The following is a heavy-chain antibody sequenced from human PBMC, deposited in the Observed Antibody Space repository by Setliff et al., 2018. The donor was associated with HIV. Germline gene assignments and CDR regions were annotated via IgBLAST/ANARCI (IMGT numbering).Heavy chain of an antibody. Sequence: PGGSLRLSCAASRFTFSSYAMSWVRQAPGKGLEWVSAISGSGGSTYYADSVQGRFTISRHNSKNTLYLQMNSLRPEDTAVYYCARTAGGGFLTNYYYMDVWGKGTTVTVSS. CDR2: ISGSGGST. CDR3: ARTAGGGFLTNYYYMDV. D-gene: IGHD3-3*01. CDR1: RFTFSSYA. J-gene: IGHJ6*03. V-gene: IGHV3-23*01.